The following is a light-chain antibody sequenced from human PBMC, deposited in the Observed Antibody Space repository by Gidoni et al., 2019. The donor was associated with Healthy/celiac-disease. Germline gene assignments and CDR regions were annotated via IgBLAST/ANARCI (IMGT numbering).Light chain of an antibody. V-gene: IGKV4-1*01. CDR1: QRVLYSSNNKNY. J-gene: IGKJ2*01. CDR2: WAA. Sequence: IVMTQSPDSLAGSLGERATINCKSSQRVLYSSNNKNYLAWYQQKPGQPPKLLIYWAATRESGVPDRFSGSGSGTDFTLTISSLQAEDVAVYYCQQYYSTPYTFGQGTKLEIK. CDR3: QQYYSTPYT.